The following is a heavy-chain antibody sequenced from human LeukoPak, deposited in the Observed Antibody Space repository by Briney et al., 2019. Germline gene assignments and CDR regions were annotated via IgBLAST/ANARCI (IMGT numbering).Heavy chain of an antibody. Sequence: SETLSLTCAVYGGSFSGYYWSWIRQPPGKGLEWIGEINHSGSTNYNPSLKSRVTISVDTSKNQFSLKLSSVTAADTAVYYCARGGYSGPYVFDIWGQGTMVTVSS. CDR2: INHSGST. CDR1: GGSFSGYY. J-gene: IGHJ3*02. D-gene: IGHD5-12*01. V-gene: IGHV4-34*01. CDR3: ARGGYSGPYVFDI.